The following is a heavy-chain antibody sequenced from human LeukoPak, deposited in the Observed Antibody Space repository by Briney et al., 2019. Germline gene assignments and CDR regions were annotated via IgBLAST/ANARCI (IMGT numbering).Heavy chain of an antibody. CDR1: GFPFSSYS. CDR3: ARVGGGYSSSWYEILDY. Sequence: GGSLRLSCAASGFPFSSYSMNWLRPAPGKGRECVSSISSSSSYIYYTDSVKGRFTISRDNTKNSLYLQMNSLRAEDTAVYYCARVGGGYSSSWYEILDYWGQGTLVTVSS. CDR2: ISSSSSYI. D-gene: IGHD6-13*01. V-gene: IGHV3-21*01. J-gene: IGHJ4*02.